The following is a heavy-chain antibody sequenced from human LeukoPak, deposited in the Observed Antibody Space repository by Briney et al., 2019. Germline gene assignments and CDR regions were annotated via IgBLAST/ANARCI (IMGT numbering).Heavy chain of an antibody. Sequence: GGSLRLSRAASGFTFSDYSMNWVRQAPGKGLEWVSSISSSGSYIYYADSVKGRFTISRDNAKNSLYLQMNSLRAEDTAVYYCARLPAVAGAYVEDYWGQGTLVTVSS. V-gene: IGHV3-21*01. CDR2: ISSSGSYI. CDR1: GFTFSDYS. CDR3: ARLPAVAGAYVEDY. D-gene: IGHD6-19*01. J-gene: IGHJ4*02.